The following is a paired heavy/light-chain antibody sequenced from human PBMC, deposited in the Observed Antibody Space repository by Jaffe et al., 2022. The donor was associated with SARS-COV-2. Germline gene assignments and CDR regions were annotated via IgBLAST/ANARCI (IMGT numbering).Light chain of an antibody. CDR2: AAY. CDR3: QQTYSNFRT. Sequence: DIQMTQSPSSLSASVGDRVTITCRASQSIATYLNWYQQKPGKAPKVLIYAAYTLQSGVPSRFSGSGSGTDFTLTISSLQPEDYATYYCQQTYSNFRTFGPGTKVEIK. CDR1: QSIATY. J-gene: IGKJ1*01. V-gene: IGKV1-39*01.
Heavy chain of an antibody. V-gene: IGHV3-7*01. J-gene: IGHJ4*02. D-gene: IGHD2-15*01. CDR2: IKQDESEK. CDR1: GFTFSTYW. CDR3: ARDRPNFCRGGSCYVSDY. Sequence: EVQLVESGGGLVQPGGSLRLSCAASGFTFSTYWMTWVRQAPGKGLEWVANIKQDESEKYYVDSVKGRFTISRDNAKNSLYLQMNSLRVEDTAVYYCARDRPNFCRGGSCYVSDYWGQGILVTVSS.